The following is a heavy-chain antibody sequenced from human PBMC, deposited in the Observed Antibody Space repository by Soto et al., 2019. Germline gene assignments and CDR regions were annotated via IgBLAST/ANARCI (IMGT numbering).Heavy chain of an antibody. CDR2: INHSGST. CDR3: ARGLRVTLLPGIAARSCYGMDV. Sequence: KPSETLSLTCAVYGGSFSGYYWSWIRQPPGKGLEWIGEINHSGSTNYNPSLKSRVTISVDTSKNQFSLKLSSVTAADTAVYYCARGLRVTLLPGIAARSCYGMDVWGQGTTVTVSS. CDR1: GGSFSGYY. D-gene: IGHD6-6*01. V-gene: IGHV4-34*01. J-gene: IGHJ6*02.